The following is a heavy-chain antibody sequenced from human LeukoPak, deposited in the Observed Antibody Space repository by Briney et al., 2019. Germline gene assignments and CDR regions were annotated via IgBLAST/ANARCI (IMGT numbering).Heavy chain of an antibody. CDR2: ITTGGSSI. CDR1: GFTFSSYA. Sequence: GGSLRLSCAASGFTFSSYAMSWVRQAPGKGLECVSHITTGGSSIFYADFVKGRFTISRDNVKNSLYLQMNSLRAEDAAVYYCARVRYDSGWYDYWGQGALVTVSS. V-gene: IGHV3-48*03. D-gene: IGHD6-19*01. CDR3: ARVRYDSGWYDY. J-gene: IGHJ4*02.